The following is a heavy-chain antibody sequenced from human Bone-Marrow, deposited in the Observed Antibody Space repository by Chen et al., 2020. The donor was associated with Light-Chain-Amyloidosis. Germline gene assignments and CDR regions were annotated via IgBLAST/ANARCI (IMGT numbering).Heavy chain of an antibody. CDR3: AKDRRGSYGWQAFDV. J-gene: IGHJ3*01. V-gene: IGHV3-23*01. Sequence: EGQLLESGGGVAQPGGLLRLSCTVSGVTVSSYAMTWLRQAPGKGLEWVASINRRDGNTKYAASVSGRFTISRDESRNTVFLEMDFLGAEDTAVYYCAKDRRGSYGWQAFDVWGQGTMVIVS. D-gene: IGHD3-16*01. CDR1: GVTVSSYA. CDR2: INRRDGNT.